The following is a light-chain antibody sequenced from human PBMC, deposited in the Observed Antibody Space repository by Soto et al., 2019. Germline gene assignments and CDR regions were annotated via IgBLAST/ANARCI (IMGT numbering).Light chain of an antibody. CDR1: QSVSSSY. J-gene: IGKJ4*01. V-gene: IGKV3-20*01. Sequence: EIVLTQSPGTLSLSPGERATLSCRASQSVSSSYLAWYQQKPGQAPRLLIYGASSRATGIPDRFSGSGSGTDFLLTTSRLVPEEFAVYYCQQHGGSPPRPFGGGTKVEIK. CDR2: GAS. CDR3: QQHGGSPPRP.